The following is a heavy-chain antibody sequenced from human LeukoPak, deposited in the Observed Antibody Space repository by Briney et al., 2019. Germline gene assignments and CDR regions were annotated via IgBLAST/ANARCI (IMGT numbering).Heavy chain of an antibody. CDR2: IGYSGNT. Sequence: SETLSLTCAVYGGSFSTYYWTWIRQPPGKGLEWIAEIGYSGNTNYNPSPKSRVTIGTSKNEISLNLTSVTAADTAVYYCARHGFDPVQNVAHWYFDLWGRGTLVTVSS. J-gene: IGHJ2*01. D-gene: IGHD3-10*01. CDR1: GGSFSTYY. V-gene: IGHV4-34*01. CDR3: ARHGFDPVQNVAHWYFDL.